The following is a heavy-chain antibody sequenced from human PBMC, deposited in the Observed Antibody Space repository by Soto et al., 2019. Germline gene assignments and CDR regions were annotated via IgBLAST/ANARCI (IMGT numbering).Heavy chain of an antibody. V-gene: IGHV4-31*03. CDR2: ISYGGST. CDR1: GGSINSGGYC. Sequence: QVQLQESGPGLVKPSQTLSLTCTVSGGSINSGGYCWSWIRQHPGKGLDWIGCISYGGSTSYNPSLKTRVTISVHTSKNQFSLKLTSVTAADTAAYYCSRGILVWGQGALITVSS. CDR3: SRGILV. J-gene: IGHJ4*02. D-gene: IGHD5-18*01.